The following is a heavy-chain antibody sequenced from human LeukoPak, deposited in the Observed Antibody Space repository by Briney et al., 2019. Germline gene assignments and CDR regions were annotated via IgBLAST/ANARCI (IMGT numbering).Heavy chain of an antibody. CDR1: GYSISSGYY. Sequence: SETLSLTCTVSGYSISSGYYWGWIRQPPGEGLEWIGSIYHSANAYSNPSLKSRVTISVDTSKNQFSLKLTSVTAADTAVYYCARDLDSSSWYLGYWGQGTLVTVSS. V-gene: IGHV4-38-2*02. D-gene: IGHD6-13*01. CDR2: IYHSANA. J-gene: IGHJ4*02. CDR3: ARDLDSSSWYLGY.